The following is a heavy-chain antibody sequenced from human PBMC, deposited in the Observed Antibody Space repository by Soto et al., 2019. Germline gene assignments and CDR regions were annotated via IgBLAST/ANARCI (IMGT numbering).Heavy chain of an antibody. J-gene: IGHJ4*02. CDR2: ISGSGGST. CDR1: GFTFSSYA. CDR3: AKTIVALLYYFDY. Sequence: PGGALRLSCAASGFTFSSYAMSWVRQAPGKGLEWVSAISGSGGSTYYADSVKGRFTISRDNSKNTLYLQMNSLRAEDTAVYYCAKTIVALLYYFDYWGQGTLVTSPQ. V-gene: IGHV3-23*01. D-gene: IGHD5-12*01.